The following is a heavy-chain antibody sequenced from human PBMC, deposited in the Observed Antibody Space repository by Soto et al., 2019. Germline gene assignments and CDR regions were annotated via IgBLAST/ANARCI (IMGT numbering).Heavy chain of an antibody. J-gene: IGHJ4*02. CDR2: ISANNGET. D-gene: IGHD3-10*01. V-gene: IGHV1-18*01. CDR3: ARVGSMVRGVIVKREFDF. Sequence: QLQLLQSGADMKKPGASVKVSCKSSAYIFTSYGISWVRQAPGQGLEWVGWISANNGETNYAEKFQDRVTMTTDTSTSTVYMELRSLTSEDTAVYFCARVGSMVRGVIVKREFDFWGQGTLVTVSS. CDR1: AYIFTSYG.